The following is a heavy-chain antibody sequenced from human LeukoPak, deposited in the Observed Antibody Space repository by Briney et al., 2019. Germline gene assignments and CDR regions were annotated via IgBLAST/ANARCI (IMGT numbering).Heavy chain of an antibody. V-gene: IGHV4-59*12. J-gene: IGHJ4*02. D-gene: IGHD1-1*01. Sequence: SETLSLTCTVSGGSISSYYWSWIRQPPGKGLEWIGYIYYSGSTNYTPSLKSRVTISVDTSKNQFSLKLSSVTAADTAVYYCAGMRYHFYWGQGTLVTVSS. CDR2: IYYSGST. CDR3: AGMRYHFY. CDR1: GGSISSYY.